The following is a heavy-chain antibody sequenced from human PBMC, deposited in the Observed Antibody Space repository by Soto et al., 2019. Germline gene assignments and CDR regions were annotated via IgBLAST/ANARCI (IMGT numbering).Heavy chain of an antibody. CDR2: IYYSGST. Sequence: SETLSLTCTVSGGSISSYYWSWIRQPPGKGLEWIGYIYYSGSTNYNPSLKSRVTISVDTSRNQFSLKLSSVTAADTAVYYCARSSSGFYYGMDVWGQGTTVTVSS. V-gene: IGHV4-59*01. CDR3: ARSSSGFYYGMDV. D-gene: IGHD6-19*01. J-gene: IGHJ6*02. CDR1: GGSISSYY.